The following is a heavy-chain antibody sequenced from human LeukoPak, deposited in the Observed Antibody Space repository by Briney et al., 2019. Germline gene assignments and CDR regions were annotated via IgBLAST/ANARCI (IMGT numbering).Heavy chain of an antibody. CDR3: AKGGSTSPNGINDY. Sequence: GGSLRLSCAASGFTFSSYAMSWVRQAPGKGLEWVSAISAGSSTYYADSVKGRFTISRDNSKNMLYLQMNSLRAEDTAVYYCAKGGSTSPNGINDYWGQGTLVTVSS. CDR1: GFTFSSYA. J-gene: IGHJ4*02. V-gene: IGHV3-23*01. CDR2: ISAGSST. D-gene: IGHD2-2*01.